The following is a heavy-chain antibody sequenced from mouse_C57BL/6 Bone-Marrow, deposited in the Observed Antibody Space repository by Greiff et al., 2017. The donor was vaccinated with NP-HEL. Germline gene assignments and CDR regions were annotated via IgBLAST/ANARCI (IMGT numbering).Heavy chain of an antibody. Sequence: EVMLVESGGGLVKPGGSLKLSCAASGFTFSSYAMSWVRQTPEKRLEWVATISDGGSYTYYPDNVKGRFTISRDNAKNNLYLQMSHLKSEDTAMYYCARDRTSNWGRGDWYFDVWGTGTTVTVSS. D-gene: IGHD4-1*01. CDR3: ARDRTSNWGRGDWYFDV. J-gene: IGHJ1*03. V-gene: IGHV5-4*01. CDR1: GFTFSSYA. CDR2: ISDGGSYT.